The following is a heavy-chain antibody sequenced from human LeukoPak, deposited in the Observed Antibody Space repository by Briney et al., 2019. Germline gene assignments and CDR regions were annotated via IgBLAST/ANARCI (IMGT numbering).Heavy chain of an antibody. Sequence: ASVKVSCKASGYTFTGYYMHWVRQAPGQGLEWMGRINPNSGGTNYAQKFQGRVTMTRDTSISTAYMELSRLRSDDTAVYYCASSGYCSGGSCYSYDYWGQGTLVTASS. V-gene: IGHV1-2*06. CDR1: GYTFTGYY. CDR3: ASSGYCSGGSCYSYDY. D-gene: IGHD2-15*01. J-gene: IGHJ4*02. CDR2: INPNSGGT.